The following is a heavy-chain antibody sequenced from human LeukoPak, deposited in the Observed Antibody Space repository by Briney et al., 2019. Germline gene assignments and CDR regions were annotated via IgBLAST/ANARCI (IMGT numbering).Heavy chain of an antibody. D-gene: IGHD5-18*01. J-gene: IGHJ4*02. CDR3: ASEQLEGVFDY. CDR1: GYTFTSYD. V-gene: IGHV1-2*02. Sequence: GASVKVSCKASGYTFTSYDINWVRQATGQGLEWMGWINPNSGGTNYAQKFQGRVTMTRDTSISTAYMELSRLRSDDTAVYYCASEQLEGVFDYWGQGTLVTVSS. CDR2: INPNSGGT.